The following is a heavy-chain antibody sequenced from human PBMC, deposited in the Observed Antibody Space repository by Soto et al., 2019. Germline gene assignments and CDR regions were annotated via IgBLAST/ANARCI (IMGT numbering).Heavy chain of an antibody. CDR3: PPTYSTSWYLFDP. Sequence: VTVKESGPVLVKPTETLTLTCTVSGFSLSNAGLGVSWIRQPPGKALEWLAHIFSNDEKSYSTSLKSRLTISRDTSKSQVVLTMTNMDHVDTATYYWPPTYSTSWYLFDPWGQGTLVTVSS. J-gene: IGHJ5*02. CDR2: IFSNDEK. D-gene: IGHD6-13*01. CDR1: GFSLSNAGLG. V-gene: IGHV2-26*01.